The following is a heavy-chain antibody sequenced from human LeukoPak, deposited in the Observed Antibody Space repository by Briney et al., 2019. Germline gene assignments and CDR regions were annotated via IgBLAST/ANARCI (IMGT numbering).Heavy chain of an antibody. CDR3: AKGASGSYSNYFDY. CDR1: GFTFDDYA. CDR2: ISWNSGSI. Sequence: GGSLRLSCAASGFTFDDYAMHWVRQAPGKGLEWVSGISWNSGSIGYADSVKGRFTISRDNAKNSLYLQMNSLRAEDMALYYCAKGASGSYSNYFDYWGQGTLVTVSS. J-gene: IGHJ4*02. V-gene: IGHV3-9*03. D-gene: IGHD1-26*01.